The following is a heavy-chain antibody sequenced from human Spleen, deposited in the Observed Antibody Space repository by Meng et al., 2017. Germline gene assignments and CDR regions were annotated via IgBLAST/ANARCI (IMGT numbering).Heavy chain of an antibody. D-gene: IGHD4-11*01. CDR3: ARGPTTMAHDFDY. Sequence: GSLRLSCTVSGGPVSSYYWSWIRQPPGKGLEWIGEINHSGSTNYNPSLESRATISVDTSQNNLSLKLSSVTAADSAVYYCARGPTTMAHDFDYWGQGTLVTVSS. V-gene: IGHV4-34*01. CDR2: INHSGST. CDR1: GGPVSSYY. J-gene: IGHJ4*02.